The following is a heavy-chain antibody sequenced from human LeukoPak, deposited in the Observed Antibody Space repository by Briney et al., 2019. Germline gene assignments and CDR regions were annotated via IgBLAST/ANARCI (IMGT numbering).Heavy chain of an antibody. CDR1: GSTFSRYW. CDR3: TRGPDVFDY. CDR2: INSDGSRT. D-gene: IGHD5-24*01. Sequence: GRSLRLSCAASGSTFSRYWMHWVRQAPGKGLVWVSRINSDGSRTSYAGSVKGRFTISRNNAKNTLYLQTHGLRAEDTAVYSCTRGPDVFDYWGQGTLVTVSS. V-gene: IGHV3-74*01. J-gene: IGHJ4*02.